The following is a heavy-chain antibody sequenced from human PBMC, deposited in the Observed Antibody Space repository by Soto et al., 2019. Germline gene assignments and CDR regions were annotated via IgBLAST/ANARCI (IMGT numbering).Heavy chain of an antibody. CDR2: IYPYDSDT. Sequence: GESLKISCKTSGYSFTSYWIGWVRQMPGKGMEWMGNIYPYDSDTRYSPSFQGQVTISADTSITTAYLQWSGLRASDTAVYYCALRKTGSYFDYWGQGTLVTVSS. CDR3: ALRKTGSYFDY. V-gene: IGHV5-51*01. J-gene: IGHJ4*02. CDR1: GYSFTSYW. D-gene: IGHD1-26*01.